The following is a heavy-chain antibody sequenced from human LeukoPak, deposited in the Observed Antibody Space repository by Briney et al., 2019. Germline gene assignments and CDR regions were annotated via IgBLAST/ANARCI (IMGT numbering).Heavy chain of an antibody. D-gene: IGHD2-2*01. Sequence: GGSLRLSCAASGFPFSSYSMTWVRQAPGKGLEWVAVISYDGRNKHYPDSVKGRFTISRDISTDTLWLQMDSLRTEDTAVYYCAKGPLRGTAAAIDYWGQGTLVTVSS. V-gene: IGHV3-30*18. CDR1: GFPFSSYS. CDR2: ISYDGRNK. CDR3: AKGPLRGTAAAIDY. J-gene: IGHJ4*02.